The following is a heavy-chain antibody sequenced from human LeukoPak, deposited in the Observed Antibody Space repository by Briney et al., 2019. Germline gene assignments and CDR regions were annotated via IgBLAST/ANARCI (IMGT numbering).Heavy chain of an antibody. CDR2: INHSGST. V-gene: IGHV4-34*01. D-gene: IGHD2/OR15-2a*01. CDR3: ARGPTIFPLDY. CDR1: GGSFSGYY. Sequence: SETLSLTCAVYGGSFSGYYWSWIRQPPGKGLEWIGEINHSGSTNYNPSLKSRVTISVDTSKNQFSLKLSSVTAADTAVYYCARGPTIFPLDYWARGPLVTVSS. J-gene: IGHJ4*02.